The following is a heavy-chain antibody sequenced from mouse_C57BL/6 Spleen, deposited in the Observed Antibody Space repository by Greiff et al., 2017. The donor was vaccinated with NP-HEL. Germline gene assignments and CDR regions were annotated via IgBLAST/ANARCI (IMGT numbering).Heavy chain of an antibody. CDR2: ISSGSSTI. J-gene: IGHJ1*03. Sequence: EVKLVESGGGLVKPGGSLKLSCAASGFTFSDYGMHWVRQAPEKGLEWVAYISSGSSTIYYADTVKGRFTISRDNAKNTLFLQMTSLRSEDTAMYYCARANWAYWYFDVWGTGTTVTVSS. V-gene: IGHV5-17*01. D-gene: IGHD4-1*01. CDR1: GFTFSDYG. CDR3: ARANWAYWYFDV.